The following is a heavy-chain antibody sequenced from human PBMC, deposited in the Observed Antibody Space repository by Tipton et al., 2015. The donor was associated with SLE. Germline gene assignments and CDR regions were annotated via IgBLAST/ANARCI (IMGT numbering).Heavy chain of an antibody. Sequence: LRLSCTVSGGSISSTNYFWTWIRQPAGKGLEWIGRIYTSGNTNYNPSLQSRVTISVDTSKNQFSLKLSSVTAADTAVYFCARKGYSLGNAFDIWGPGTAVTISS. CDR3: ARKGYSLGNAFDI. D-gene: IGHD3-22*01. V-gene: IGHV4-61*02. CDR1: GGSISSTNYF. CDR2: IYTSGNT. J-gene: IGHJ3*02.